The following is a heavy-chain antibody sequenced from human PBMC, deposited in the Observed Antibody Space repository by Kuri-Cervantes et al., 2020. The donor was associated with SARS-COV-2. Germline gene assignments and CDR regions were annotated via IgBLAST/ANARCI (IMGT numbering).Heavy chain of an antibody. CDR1: TGSVSSGSYD. D-gene: IGHD2-2*01. Sequence: SETLSLTCPVFTGSVSSGSYDWSWIRQPPGKGLEWIGHTNYSGNTNYNPSLKSRVTITVGTSKNLCSLKLSSVTAEDTAVYYCARSRTPEAFDLWGQGTMVTVSS. V-gene: IGHV4-61*01. CDR3: ARSRTPEAFDL. CDR2: TNYSGNT. J-gene: IGHJ3*01.